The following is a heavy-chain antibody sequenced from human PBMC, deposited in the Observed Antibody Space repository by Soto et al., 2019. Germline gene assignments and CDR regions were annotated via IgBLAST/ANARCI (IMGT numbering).Heavy chain of an antibody. CDR1: GGSFSGYY. D-gene: IGHD1-26*01. V-gene: IGHV4-34*01. CDR2: INHSGST. J-gene: IGHJ6*03. CDR3: ARGRTVLCVSRGRKVYYMYV. Sequence: PSETLSLTCAVYGGSFSGYYWSWIRQPPGKGLDWIGEINHSGSTNYNPSLKSRVTISVDTSKNQFSLKLSSVTAADTAVYHCARGRTVLCVSRGRKVYYMYVWGKGSTVTVSS.